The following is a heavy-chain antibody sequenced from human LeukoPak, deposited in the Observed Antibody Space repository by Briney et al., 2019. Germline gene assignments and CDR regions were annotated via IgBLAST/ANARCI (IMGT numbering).Heavy chain of an antibody. CDR2: INPNSGGT. D-gene: IGHD2-2*01. V-gene: IGHV1-2*02. Sequence: GASVKVSCKASGPTFTGYYMHWVQQAPGQGLEWMGWINPNSGGTDYAQKFQGRVTMTRDTSLSTAYMELSRLRSDDTAVYYCTRATSVVVPAADHYYYGMDVWGQGTTVTVSS. CDR1: GPTFTGYY. J-gene: IGHJ6*02. CDR3: TRATSVVVPAADHYYYGMDV.